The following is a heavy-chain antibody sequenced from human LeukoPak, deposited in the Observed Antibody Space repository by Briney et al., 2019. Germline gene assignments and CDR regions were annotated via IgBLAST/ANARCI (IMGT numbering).Heavy chain of an antibody. Sequence: SETLSLTCTVSGGSISSSSYYWGWIRQPPGKGLEWIGSIYYSGSTYYNPSLKSRVTISVDTSKNQFSLKLSSVTAADTAVYYCANEWFGEEIIWFDYWGQGTLVTVSS. CDR1: GGSISSSSYY. J-gene: IGHJ4*02. V-gene: IGHV4-39*07. CDR3: ANEWFGEEIIWFDY. CDR2: IYYSGST. D-gene: IGHD3-10*01.